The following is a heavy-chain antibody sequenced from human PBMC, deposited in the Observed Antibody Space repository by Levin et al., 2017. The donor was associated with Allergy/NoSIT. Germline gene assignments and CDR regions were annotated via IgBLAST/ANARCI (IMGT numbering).Heavy chain of an antibody. CDR2: ISWNSGSI. J-gene: IGHJ3*02. D-gene: IGHD1-26*01. Sequence: GGSLRLSCAASGITFDDYAMHWVRQAPGKGLEWVSGISWNSGSIGYADSVKGRFTISRDNAKNSLYLQINSLRAEDTALYYCAKDWEGDEVFAFDIWGQGTMVTVSS. CDR1: GITFDDYA. V-gene: IGHV3-9*01. CDR3: AKDWEGDEVFAFDI.